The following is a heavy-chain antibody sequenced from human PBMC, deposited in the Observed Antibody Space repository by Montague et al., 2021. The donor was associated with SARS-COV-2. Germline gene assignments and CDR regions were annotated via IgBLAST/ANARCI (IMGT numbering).Heavy chain of an antibody. Sequence: SETLSLTCGVYGGSFGDDHWSWIRQPPGKGLEWIGDIKQSGSTNCNPSLKSRVTISVDTSRNQFSLKLTSVTAADTAVYFCARGHLSVSMIVVVFTSASYYFDVWGQGALVTVSS. CDR2: IKQSGST. CDR1: GGSFGDDH. V-gene: IGHV4-34*01. CDR3: ARGHLSVSMIVVVFTSASYYFDV. D-gene: IGHD3-22*01. J-gene: IGHJ4*02.